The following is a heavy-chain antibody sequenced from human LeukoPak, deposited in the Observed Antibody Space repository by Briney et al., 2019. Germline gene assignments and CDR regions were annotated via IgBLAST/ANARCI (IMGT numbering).Heavy chain of an antibody. CDR1: GFTFSSYG. J-gene: IGHJ4*02. CDR2: ISYDGGNK. CDR3: AKDFAGAVADL. Sequence: PGRSLRLSCAASGFTFSSYGMHWVRQAPGKGLEWVAVISYDGGNKYYADSVKGRFTISRDNSKNTLYLQMNSLRAEDTAVYYCAKDFAGAVADLWGQGTLVTVSS. D-gene: IGHD6-19*01. V-gene: IGHV3-30*18.